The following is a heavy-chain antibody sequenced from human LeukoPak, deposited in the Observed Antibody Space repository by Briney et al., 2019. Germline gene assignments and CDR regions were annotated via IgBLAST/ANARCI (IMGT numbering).Heavy chain of an antibody. Sequence: GGSLRLSCAASGFTFSSYSMNWVRQAPGKGMEWVSYISSSSSTIYYADSVKGRFTISRDNAKNSLYLQMNSLRADDTAIYYCATSPSGYDSYPSFDYWGQGIVVTVSS. V-gene: IGHV3-48*01. D-gene: IGHD5-12*01. CDR3: ATSPSGYDSYPSFDY. CDR2: ISSSSSTI. J-gene: IGHJ4*02. CDR1: GFTFSSYS.